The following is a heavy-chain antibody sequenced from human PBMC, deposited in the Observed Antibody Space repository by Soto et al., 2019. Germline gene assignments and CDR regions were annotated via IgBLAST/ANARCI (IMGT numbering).Heavy chain of an antibody. CDR1: GFTFSSYA. Sequence: EVQLLESGGGLVQPGGSLRLSCAASGFTFSSYAMSWVRQAPGKGLEWVSAISGSGGSTYYADSVKGRFTISRDNSKNTLYLQMNSLRAEDTAVYYCANPPVYYGSGEVAAFDIWGQGTMVTVSS. V-gene: IGHV3-23*01. D-gene: IGHD3-10*01. CDR3: ANPPVYYGSGEVAAFDI. J-gene: IGHJ3*02. CDR2: ISGSGGST.